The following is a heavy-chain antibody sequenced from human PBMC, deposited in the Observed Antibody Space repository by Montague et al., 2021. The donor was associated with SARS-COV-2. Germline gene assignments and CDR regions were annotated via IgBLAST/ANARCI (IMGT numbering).Heavy chain of an antibody. CDR3: ARAPPGYWGVVVVVAANFDY. V-gene: IGHV4-39*07. Sequence: SETLSLTCTVSGGSISSSSYYWGWIRQPPGKGLEWIGSIYYSGXTXYXXXXKXRVTIPVDTSKNQFSLKLSSVTAADTAVYYCARAPPGYWGVVVVVAANFDYWAREPWSPSPQ. J-gene: IGHJ4*02. CDR2: IYYSGXT. D-gene: IGHD2-15*01. CDR1: GGSISSSSYY.